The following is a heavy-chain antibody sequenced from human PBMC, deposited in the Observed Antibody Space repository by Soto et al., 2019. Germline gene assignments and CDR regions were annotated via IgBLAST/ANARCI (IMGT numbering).Heavy chain of an antibody. CDR1: GFSLTTSGVG. CDR3: AHRILRTVFGLVTTTAIYFDF. V-gene: IGHV2-5*02. J-gene: IGHJ4*02. CDR2: IYWDDVK. D-gene: IGHD3-3*01. Sequence: QITLNESGPTVVKPADTLTLTCTFSGFSLTTSGVGVGWIRQSPGKAPEWLALIYWDDVKRYSASLKSRLTITKDTSKNQVVLTMASVDPADTATYYCAHRILRTVFGLVTTTAIYFDFWGQGTPVVVSS.